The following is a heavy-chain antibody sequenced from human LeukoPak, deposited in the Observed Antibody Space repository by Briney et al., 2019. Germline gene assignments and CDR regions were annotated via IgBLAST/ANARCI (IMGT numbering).Heavy chain of an antibody. D-gene: IGHD5/OR15-5a*01. V-gene: IGHV3-23*01. J-gene: IGHJ6*04. CDR1: GFTFSSYA. CDR3: AERVVHDYYYYGMDV. Sequence: GGSLRLSCAASGFTFSSYAMSWVRQAPGKGLEWVSAISGSGGSTYYADSVKGRFTISRDNSKNTLYLQMNSLRAEDTAVYYCAERVVHDYYYYGMDVWGKGTTVTVSS. CDR2: ISGSGGST.